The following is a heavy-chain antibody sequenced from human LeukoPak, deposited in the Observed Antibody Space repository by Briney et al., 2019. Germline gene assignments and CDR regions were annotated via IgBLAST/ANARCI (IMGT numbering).Heavy chain of an antibody. CDR2: INPDGNER. Sequence: GGSLRLSCAASGFSFSSYYMSWVRQAPGKGLEWVALINPDGNERYYVDSVKGRFTISRDNSKNTLYLQMNSLRAEDTAVYYCANLYYYGMDVWGQGTTVTVSS. J-gene: IGHJ6*02. V-gene: IGHV3-7*03. CDR3: ANLYYYGMDV. CDR1: GFSFSSYY.